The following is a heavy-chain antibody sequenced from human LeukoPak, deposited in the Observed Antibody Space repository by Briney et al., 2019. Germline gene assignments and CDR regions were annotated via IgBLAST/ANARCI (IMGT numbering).Heavy chain of an antibody. CDR3: ARAPRYYGSGLYYFDY. D-gene: IGHD3-10*01. CDR2: ISSSGDST. V-gene: IGHV3-64*01. Sequence: PGGSLRLSCAASGLTFSNYFMHWVRQAPGKGLEYVSAISSSGDSTYYANSAKGRFTVSRDNSKNTLYLQMGSLSAEDMAVYYCARAPRYYGSGLYYFDYWGQGALVTVSS. CDR1: GLTFSNYF. J-gene: IGHJ4*02.